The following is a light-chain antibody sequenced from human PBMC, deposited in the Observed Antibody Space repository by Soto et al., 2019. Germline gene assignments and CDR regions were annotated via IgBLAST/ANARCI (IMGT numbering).Light chain of an antibody. CDR2: GPS. CDR3: HQNDNWWT. V-gene: IGKV3-15*01. CDR1: QSVRNN. Sequence: EVVMTQSPATLSVSPGERATLSCRASQSVRNNLACYQQKPGHAPRLLIYGPSPRATGIPVEFSGSGSRTDFTLTISGLHCEDYAVYYCHQNDNWWTFGHGNKVEIK. J-gene: IGKJ1*01.